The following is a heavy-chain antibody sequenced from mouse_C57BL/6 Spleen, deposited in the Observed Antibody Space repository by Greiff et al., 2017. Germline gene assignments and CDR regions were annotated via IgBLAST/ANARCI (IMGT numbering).Heavy chain of an antibody. CDR1: GFNIKDDY. V-gene: IGHV14-4*01. CDR3: TTLDYDEGGFAY. J-gene: IGHJ3*01. D-gene: IGHD2-4*01. Sequence: EVMLVESGAELVRPGASVKLSCTASGFNIKDDYMHWVKQRPEQGLEWIGWIDPENGDTEYASKFQGKATITADTSSNTAYLQLSSLTSEDTAVYYCTTLDYDEGGFAYWGQGTLVTVSA. CDR2: IDPENGDT.